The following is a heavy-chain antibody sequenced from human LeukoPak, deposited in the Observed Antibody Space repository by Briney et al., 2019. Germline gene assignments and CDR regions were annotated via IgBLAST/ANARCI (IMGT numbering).Heavy chain of an antibody. D-gene: IGHD4-17*01. CDR1: GDSISSYY. CDR2: IYTRGST. J-gene: IGHJ3*02. Sequence: SETLSLTCTVSGDSISSYYWSWIRQPAGKGREWIGRIYTRGSTNYNPSLKSRVTMSVDTSKNQFSLKLSSVTAADTAEYYCARHGDYVVVAFDIWGQGTMVTVSS. CDR3: ARHGDYVVVAFDI. V-gene: IGHV4-4*07.